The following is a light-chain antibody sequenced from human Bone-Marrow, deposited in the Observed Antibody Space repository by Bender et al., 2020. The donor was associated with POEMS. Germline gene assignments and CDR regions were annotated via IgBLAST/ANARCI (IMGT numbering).Light chain of an antibody. V-gene: IGLV1-44*01. J-gene: IGLJ3*02. Sequence: QSVLTQPPSASGTPGQSVTISCSGTSSNFGNNAANWYQHVPGTATKPLIYSNNQRPSGVPDRFSASTSGTSASLAISGLHSDDEADYYCSSWDDSLNGWVFGGGTKLTVL. CDR2: SNN. CDR3: SSWDDSLNGWV. CDR1: SSNFGNNA.